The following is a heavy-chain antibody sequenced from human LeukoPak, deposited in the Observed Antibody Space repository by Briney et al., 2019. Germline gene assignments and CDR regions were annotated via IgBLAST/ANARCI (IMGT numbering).Heavy chain of an antibody. D-gene: IGHD5-18*01. V-gene: IGHV4-59*08. J-gene: IGHJ4*02. CDR2: TYSSGST. Sequence: PSETLSLTCIVSGGSISSYYWSWIRQPPGKGLERVGYTYSSGSTDYNPSLKSRVTISLDPSNHQFSLKLTSVTAADTAVYYCARHVGIHLWSLYFDYWGQGSLVTVSS. CDR3: ARHVGIHLWSLYFDY. CDR1: GGSISSYY.